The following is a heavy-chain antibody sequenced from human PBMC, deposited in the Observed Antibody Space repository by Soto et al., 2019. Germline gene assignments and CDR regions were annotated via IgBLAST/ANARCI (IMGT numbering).Heavy chain of an antibody. CDR2: ISSISNTI. J-gene: IGHJ4*02. D-gene: IGHD2-15*01. V-gene: IGHV3-48*01. Sequence: GGSLRLSCEASGFTFSTYSMSWVRQAPGKGLEWVSYISSISNTIYYADSVKGRFTISRDNAKNSLYLHMNSLSAEDTAVYYCARDRGCSGGICYRDLGYWGQGTLVTVSS. CDR1: GFTFSTYS. CDR3: ARDRGCSGGICYRDLGY.